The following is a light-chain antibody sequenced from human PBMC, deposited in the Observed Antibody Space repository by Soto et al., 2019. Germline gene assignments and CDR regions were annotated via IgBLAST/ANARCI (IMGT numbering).Light chain of an antibody. V-gene: IGLV2-14*01. Sequence: QSALTQPASVSGSPGQSIAISCTGTSSDVGGYNSVSWYQQYPGKAPKLMIHDVSNRPSGVSDRFSGSKSGNTASLTISRLQAEDEADYYCSSWTSSSSYVFGSGTKVTVL. CDR1: SSDVGGYNS. J-gene: IGLJ1*01. CDR2: DVS. CDR3: SSWTSSSSYV.